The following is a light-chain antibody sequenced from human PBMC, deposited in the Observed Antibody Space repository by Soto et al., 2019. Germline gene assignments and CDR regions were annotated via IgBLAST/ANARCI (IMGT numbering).Light chain of an antibody. Sequence: QAVVTQSPSASASLGASVKLTCTLSSGHSSYAIAWHQQQPEKGPRYLMKLNSDGSHSKGDGIPDRFSGSSSGAERYLTISSLQSEAEADYYCQTWGTGIRVFGGGTKLTVL. CDR3: QTWGTGIRV. J-gene: IGLJ2*01. V-gene: IGLV4-69*01. CDR1: SGHSSYA. CDR2: LNSDGSH.